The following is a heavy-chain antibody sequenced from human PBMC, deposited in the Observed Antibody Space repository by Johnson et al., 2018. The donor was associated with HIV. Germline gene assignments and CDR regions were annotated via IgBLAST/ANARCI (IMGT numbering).Heavy chain of an antibody. J-gene: IGHJ3*02. V-gene: IGHV3-30-3*01. CDR3: AKDIRSSSWDVAFDI. D-gene: IGHD6-13*01. CDR2: ISFDGSNE. CDR1: GFTFSNYA. Sequence: QEKLVESGGGVVQPGRSLRLSCAASGFTFSNYAMHWVRQVPGKGLEWVAIISFDGSNEYYAASVKGRFTISRDNFKNTLDLQMNSLRAEDTALYYWAKDIRSSSWDVAFDIWGQGTMVTVSS.